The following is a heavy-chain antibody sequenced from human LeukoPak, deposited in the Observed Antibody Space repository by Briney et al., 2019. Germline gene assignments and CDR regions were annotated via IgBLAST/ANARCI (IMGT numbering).Heavy chain of an antibody. D-gene: IGHD6-19*01. Sequence: SETLSLTCTVSGGSISNYYRSWIRQPPGKGLEWIGYIYYRGSTNYNPSLKSRVTMSVDASKNQFSLKLSSVTAADTAVYYCASGSGWYFPTETWGQGTLVTVSS. CDR3: ASGSGWYFPTET. CDR1: GGSISNYY. CDR2: IYYRGST. J-gene: IGHJ5*02. V-gene: IGHV4-59*08.